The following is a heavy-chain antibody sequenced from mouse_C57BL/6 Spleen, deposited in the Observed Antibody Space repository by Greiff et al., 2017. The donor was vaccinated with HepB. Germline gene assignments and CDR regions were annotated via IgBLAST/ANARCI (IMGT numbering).Heavy chain of an antibody. Sequence: VKLQQSGPELVKPGASVKISCKASGYAFSSSWMNWVKQRPGKGLEWIGRIYPGDGDTNYNGKFKGKATLTADKSSSTAYMQLSSLTSEDSAVYFCARRGITTASRYFDVWGTGTTVTVSS. CDR3: ARRGITTASRYFDV. D-gene: IGHD1-2*01. CDR1: GYAFSSSW. J-gene: IGHJ1*03. CDR2: IYPGDGDT. V-gene: IGHV1-82*01.